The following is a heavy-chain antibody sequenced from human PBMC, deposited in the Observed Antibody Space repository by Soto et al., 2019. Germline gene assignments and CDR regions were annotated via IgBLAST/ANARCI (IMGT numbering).Heavy chain of an antibody. Sequence: SGPTLVNPTQTLTLTCTFSGFSLTTSGMCVTWIRQPPGKALEWLARIDWDDDKYYNTSLKTRLTISKDTSKNQVVLTMTNMDPVDTATYYCARIKSSGWVDYWGQGTPVTVSS. CDR1: GFSLTTSGMC. CDR3: ARIKSSGWVDY. J-gene: IGHJ4*02. D-gene: IGHD6-19*01. V-gene: IGHV2-70*11. CDR2: IDWDDDK.